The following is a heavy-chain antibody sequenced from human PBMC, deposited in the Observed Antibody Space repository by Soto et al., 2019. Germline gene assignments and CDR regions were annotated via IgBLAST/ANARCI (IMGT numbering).Heavy chain of an antibody. V-gene: IGHV1-3*01. CDR1: GYKFSTYV. Sequence: QVQLLQSGAEVKNPGASVKVSCKASGYKFSTYVVHWVRQAPGQRPEWMGWINADNGKIKYSQKFQDRVTITRDKPASTAYMELSSLRSEDTAVYYCTYGMDVWGQGTKVIVSS. J-gene: IGHJ6*02. CDR3: TYGMDV. CDR2: INADNGKI.